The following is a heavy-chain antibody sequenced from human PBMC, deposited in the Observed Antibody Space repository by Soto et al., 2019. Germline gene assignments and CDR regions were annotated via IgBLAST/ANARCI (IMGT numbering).Heavy chain of an antibody. CDR2: ISAYNGNT. CDR3: ARAALINYDFWRGPSPYYYGMDV. Sequence: ASVKVSCKASGYTFTSYGISWVRQAPGQGLEWMGWISAYNGNTNYAQKLQGRVTMTTDTSTSTAYMELRSLRSDDTAVYYCARAALINYDFWRGPSPYYYGMDVWGQGTTVTVSS. J-gene: IGHJ6*02. CDR1: GYTFTSYG. D-gene: IGHD3-3*01. V-gene: IGHV1-18*01.